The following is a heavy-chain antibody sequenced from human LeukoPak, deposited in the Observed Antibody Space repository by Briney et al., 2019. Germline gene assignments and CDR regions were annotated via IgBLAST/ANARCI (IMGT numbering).Heavy chain of an antibody. CDR3: ARLGYYYDSLGHYDY. J-gene: IGHJ4*02. D-gene: IGHD3-22*01. CDR2: INPTSGST. CDR1: GYTFTNYY. Sequence: ASVKVSCKASGYTFTNYYIHWVRQAPGQGLEWMGIINPTSGSTAYTQTFQGRVTMTRDTSTSTVYMELSSLRSDDTAVYYCARLGYYYDSLGHYDYWGQGTLVIVSS. V-gene: IGHV1-46*01.